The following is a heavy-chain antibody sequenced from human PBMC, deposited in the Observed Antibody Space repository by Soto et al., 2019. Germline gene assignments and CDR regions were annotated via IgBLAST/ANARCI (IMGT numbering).Heavy chain of an antibody. J-gene: IGHJ4*02. CDR2: IYYSGST. V-gene: IGHV4-30-4*01. CDR1: GGSISSGDYY. Sequence: SETLSLTCTVSGGSISSGDYYWSWIRQPPGKGLEWIGYIYYSGSTYYNPSLKSRVTISVDTFKNQFSLKLSSVTAADTAVYYCARVRSGYDLPFDYWGQGTLVTVSS. D-gene: IGHD5-12*01. CDR3: ARVRSGYDLPFDY.